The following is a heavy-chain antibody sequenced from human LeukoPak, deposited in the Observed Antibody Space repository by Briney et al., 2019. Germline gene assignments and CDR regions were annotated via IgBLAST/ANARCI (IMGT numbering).Heavy chain of an antibody. J-gene: IGHJ3*02. D-gene: IGHD2-8*02. CDR2: IKSITDGETT. V-gene: IGHV3-15*01. Sequence: GGSLRLSCAASGFIFSDYYMTWVRQAPGKGLEWVGRIKSITDGETTDYAAPVKGRFTISRDDSKTTLYLQMNSLKTEDTAVYYCTPDTGGYLEAFDIWGQGTMVTVSS. CDR1: GFIFSDYY. CDR3: TPDTGGYLEAFDI.